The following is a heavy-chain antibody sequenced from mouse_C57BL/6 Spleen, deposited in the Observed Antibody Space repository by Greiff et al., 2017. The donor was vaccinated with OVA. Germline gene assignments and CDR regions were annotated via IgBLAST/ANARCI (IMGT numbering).Heavy chain of an antibody. CDR2: ISDGGSYT. CDR3: ARGGWYFDV. Sequence: DVHLVESGGGLVKPGGSLKLSCAASGFTFSSYAMSWVRQTPEKRLEWVATISDGGSYTYYPDNVKGRFTISRDNAKNNLYLQMSHLKSEDTAMYYCARGGWYFDVWGTGTTVTVSS. V-gene: IGHV5-4*01. J-gene: IGHJ1*03. CDR1: GFTFSSYA.